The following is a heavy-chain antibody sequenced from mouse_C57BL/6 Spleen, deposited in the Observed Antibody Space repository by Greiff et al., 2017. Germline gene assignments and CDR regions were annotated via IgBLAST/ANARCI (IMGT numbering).Heavy chain of an antibody. J-gene: IGHJ4*01. D-gene: IGHD1-1*01. Sequence: QVQLQQPGAELVKPGASVKLSCKASGYTFTSYWMHWVKQRPGQGLEWIGMIHPNSGSTNYNEKFKSKATLTVDKSSSTAYMQLSSLTSEDSAVYYCACTTVVATDYAMDYWGQGTSVTVSS. V-gene: IGHV1-64*01. CDR1: GYTFTSYW. CDR3: ACTTVVATDYAMDY. CDR2: IHPNSGST.